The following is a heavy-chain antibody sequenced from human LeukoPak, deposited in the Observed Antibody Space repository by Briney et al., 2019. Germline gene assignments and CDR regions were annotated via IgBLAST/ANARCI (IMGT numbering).Heavy chain of an antibody. Sequence: SETLSLTCTVSGGSISSGGYYWSWIRQPPGKGLEWIGYIYYSGSTNYNPSLKSRVTISVDTSKNQFSLKLSSVTAADTAVYYCARFYMVASQFDYWGQGTLVTVSS. CDR3: ARFYMVASQFDY. D-gene: IGHD5-12*01. CDR2: IYYSGST. V-gene: IGHV4-61*08. J-gene: IGHJ4*02. CDR1: GGSISSGGYY.